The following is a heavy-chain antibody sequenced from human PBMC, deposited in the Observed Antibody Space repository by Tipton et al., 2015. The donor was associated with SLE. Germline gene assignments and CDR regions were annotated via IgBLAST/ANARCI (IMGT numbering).Heavy chain of an antibody. J-gene: IGHJ6*01. CDR3: VRGWGGSYQGYYYCGMEV. D-gene: IGHD1-26*01. CDR1: GGSISSYH. Sequence: TLSLTCTVSGGSISSYHWSWIRQPPGKGLEWIGYIYYSGSTNYNPSLKCRVTISVDTSKNQFSLKLSSVTAADTAVYYCVRGWGGSYQGYYYCGMEVWGQGTTVAVSS. CDR2: IYYSGST. V-gene: IGHV4-59*01.